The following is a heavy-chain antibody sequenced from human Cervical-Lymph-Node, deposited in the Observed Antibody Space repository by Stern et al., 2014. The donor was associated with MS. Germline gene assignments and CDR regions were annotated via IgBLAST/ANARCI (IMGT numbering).Heavy chain of an antibody. CDR3: ATDRDDFRSGYSAPTKGYGLDV. J-gene: IGHJ6*02. CDR2: FDPGDGET. Sequence: VQLVQSAAEVKKPGASVKVSCKVSGYTLTDLSMHWVRQAPGHGLEWMGGFDPGDGETIYAQKFQGSVTMTAATSTDTTYMELRSLRSEDTAVYYGATDRDDFRSGYSAPTKGYGLDVWGQGTTVTVTS. D-gene: IGHD3-3*01. V-gene: IGHV1-24*01. CDR1: GYTLTDLS.